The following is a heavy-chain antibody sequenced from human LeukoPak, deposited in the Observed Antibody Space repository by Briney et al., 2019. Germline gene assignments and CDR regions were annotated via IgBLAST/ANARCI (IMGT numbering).Heavy chain of an antibody. CDR3: ARAGAVAGTYDAFDI. CDR2: IIPILGIA. V-gene: IGHV1-69*04. J-gene: IGHJ3*02. D-gene: IGHD6-19*01. Sequence: GASVKVSCKASGGTFSSYAISWVRQAPGQGLEWMGRIIPILGIASYAQKFQGRVTITADKSTSTAYMELSSLRSEDTAVYYCARAGAVAGTYDAFDIWGQGTMVTVSS. CDR1: GGTFSSYA.